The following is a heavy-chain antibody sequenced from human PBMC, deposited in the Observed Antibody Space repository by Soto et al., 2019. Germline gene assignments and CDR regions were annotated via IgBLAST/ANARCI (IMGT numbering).Heavy chain of an antibody. CDR2: ISYEVTKA. J-gene: IGHJ4*02. D-gene: IGHD6-19*01. Sequence: PGGSLRLSCEASGFTFSSFNMHWVRQAPGKGLEWVALISYEVTKAQYADSVKGRFTISRDNSKSTLYLHMSSLRGEDTAVYYCSRSTAVAGTPEVDYWRKG. CDR3: SRSTAVAGTPEVDY. V-gene: IGHV3-30-3*01. CDR1: GFTFSSFN.